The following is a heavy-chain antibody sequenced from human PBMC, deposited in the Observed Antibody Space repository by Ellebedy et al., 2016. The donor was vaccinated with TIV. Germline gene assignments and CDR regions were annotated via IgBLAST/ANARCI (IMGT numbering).Heavy chain of an antibody. J-gene: IGHJ4*02. V-gene: IGHV4-39*07. Sequence: MPSETLSLTCTVSGGSISSSSYYWGWIRQPPGKGLEWIGSIYSSGNTYHNSSLKSRVTISVDTSENRFSLKPSSVTATDTAVYYCASGFTYGIDYWGQGILVTVSS. CDR1: GGSISSSSYY. D-gene: IGHD5-18*01. CDR3: ASGFTYGIDY. CDR2: IYSSGNT.